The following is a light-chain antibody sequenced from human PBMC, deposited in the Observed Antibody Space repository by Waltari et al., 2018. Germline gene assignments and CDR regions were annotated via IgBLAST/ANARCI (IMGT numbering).Light chain of an antibody. J-gene: IGLJ2*01. Sequence: SYELTQPPSVSVSPGQTASITCSGDNLGDKYACWYQQKPGQSPVLGIYQDSKRPSGIPGRFSGSNSGNTATLTISGTQAMDEADYYCQAWDSSTVVFGGGTKLTVL. CDR3: QAWDSSTVV. CDR1: NLGDKY. CDR2: QDS. V-gene: IGLV3-1*01.